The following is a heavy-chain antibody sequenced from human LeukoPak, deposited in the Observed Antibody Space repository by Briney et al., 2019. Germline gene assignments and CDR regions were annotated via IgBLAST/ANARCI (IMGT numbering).Heavy chain of an antibody. Sequence: GGSLRLSRAASGHTFDVYAMHGAPQAPGRGLDWVSHISGDGGSTFYADSVKGRFSISRDNAKNSLYLQMNSMRAEDTTVYYCAREVYDSSGYDYYRPAFDIWGQGTMVTVSS. V-gene: IGHV3-43*02. CDR1: GHTFDVYA. J-gene: IGHJ3*02. D-gene: IGHD3-22*01. CDR3: AREVYDSSGYDYYRPAFDI. CDR2: ISGDGGST.